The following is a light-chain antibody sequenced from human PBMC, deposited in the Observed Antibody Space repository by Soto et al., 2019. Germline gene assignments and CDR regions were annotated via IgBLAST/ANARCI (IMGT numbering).Light chain of an antibody. CDR2: EVN. CDR1: SGDITDNKY. J-gene: IGLJ1*01. Sequence: QSVLTQPPSASGSPGQSVTISCTETSGDITDNKYVSWFQQHPGKAPKVLIYEVNTRPSGVPDRFSGSKSGNTASLTVSGLQADDEADYYCNSYVGSNNYVFGTGTKVTVL. CDR3: NSYVGSNNYV. V-gene: IGLV2-8*01.